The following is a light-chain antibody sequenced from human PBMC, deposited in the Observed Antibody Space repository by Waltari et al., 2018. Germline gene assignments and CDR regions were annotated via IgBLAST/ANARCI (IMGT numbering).Light chain of an antibody. V-gene: IGLV6-57*04. J-gene: IGLJ1*01. CDR2: EDN. CDR3: QSYDSSEHYV. CDR1: SGSIDSNP. Sequence: NFMLTQPHSVSESPGKTVTISCTRNSGSIDSNPVRWYQQRQGSAPTTVIYEDNQRPSGVPDRFSGSIDSSSNSASLTISGLKTEDEADYYCQSYDSSEHYVFGSGTKVTVL.